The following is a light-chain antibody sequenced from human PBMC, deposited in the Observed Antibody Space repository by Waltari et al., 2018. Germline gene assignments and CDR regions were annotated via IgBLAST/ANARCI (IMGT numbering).Light chain of an antibody. Sequence: DIQLTQSPSFLSSSVGDRVTISCRASQGISTYLALFQQKPGKAPRRLIYAAAILQGGVPSRFSGSGSGTDFTLTISSLQPEDFGTYYCQQIKSYPITFGGGTKVEVK. J-gene: IGKJ4*01. CDR3: QQIKSYPIT. V-gene: IGKV1-9*01. CDR2: AAA. CDR1: QGISTY.